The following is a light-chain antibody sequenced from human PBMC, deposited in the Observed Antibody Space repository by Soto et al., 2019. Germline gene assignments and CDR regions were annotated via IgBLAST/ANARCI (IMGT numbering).Light chain of an antibody. V-gene: IGKV3D-15*01. CDR2: GAS. CDR1: QSVSSN. J-gene: IGKJ2*02. CDR3: HQYNNWPPGT. Sequence: EIAMTQSPATLSVSPGERATLSCRASQSVSSNLAWYQQKPGQAPRLLIYGASTRATGIPARFSGSGSGTEFTLTISSLQSEDFAVYYCHQYNNWPPGTFGQGTKLEI.